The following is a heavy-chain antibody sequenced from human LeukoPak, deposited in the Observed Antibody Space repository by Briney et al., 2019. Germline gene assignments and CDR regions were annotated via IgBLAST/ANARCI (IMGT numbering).Heavy chain of an antibody. D-gene: IGHD2-15*01. J-gene: IGHJ6*03. CDR1: GFTFSSYE. CDR3: ARSSRDCSGGSCYPTYYYYYMNV. V-gene: IGHV3-48*03. Sequence: GGSLRLSCAASGFTFSSYEMNWVRQAPGKGLGWVSYISSSGSTTYYADSVKGRFTISRDNAKNSLYLQMNSLRAEDTAVYYCARSSRDCSGGSCYPTYYYYYMNVWGKGTTVTVSS. CDR2: ISSSGSTT.